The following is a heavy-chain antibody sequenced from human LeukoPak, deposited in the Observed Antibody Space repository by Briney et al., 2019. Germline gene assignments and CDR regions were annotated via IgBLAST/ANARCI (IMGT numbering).Heavy chain of an antibody. CDR3: ARRYSSGWYYAFDI. Sequence: PGGSLRLSCAASGFTFSSYRMNWVRQAPGKGLEWVSYITSSSTINYADSVKGRFTISRDNAKNSLYLQMNSLRAEDTAVYYCARRYSSGWYYAFDIWGQGTMVTVSS. CDR2: ITSSSTI. J-gene: IGHJ3*02. D-gene: IGHD6-19*01. V-gene: IGHV3-48*04. CDR1: GFTFSSYR.